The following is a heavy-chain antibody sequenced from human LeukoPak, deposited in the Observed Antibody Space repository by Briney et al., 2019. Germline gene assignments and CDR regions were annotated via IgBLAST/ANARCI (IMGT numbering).Heavy chain of an antibody. Sequence: ASVKVSCKASGYTFTGYYMHWVRQAPGQGLEWMGWINPNSGGTNYAQKLQGRVTMTTDTSTSTAYMELRSLRSDDTAVYYCARYRQQLYWYFDLWGRGTLVTVSS. CDR1: GYTFTGYY. J-gene: IGHJ2*01. CDR2: INPNSGGT. V-gene: IGHV1-2*02. CDR3: ARYRQQLYWYFDL. D-gene: IGHD6-13*01.